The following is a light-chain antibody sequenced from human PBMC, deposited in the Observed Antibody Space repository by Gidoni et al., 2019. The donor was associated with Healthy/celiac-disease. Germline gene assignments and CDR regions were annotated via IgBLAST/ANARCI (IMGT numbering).Light chain of an antibody. Sequence: DIQMTQSPSTLSASVGDRVTITCRASQSIGRWLAWYQQKSGKAPKLLIYDASTLESGVPSRFSGSGSGTEFTLTISSLQPDDFATYYCQQCNSYSLTFGGGTKVEIK. V-gene: IGKV1-5*01. CDR3: QQCNSYSLT. CDR1: QSIGRW. J-gene: IGKJ4*01. CDR2: DAS.